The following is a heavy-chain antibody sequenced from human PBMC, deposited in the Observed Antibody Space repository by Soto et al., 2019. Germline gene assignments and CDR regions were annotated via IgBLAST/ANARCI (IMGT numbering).Heavy chain of an antibody. Sequence: EVQLLESGGGLVQPGGSLRLSCAASGFTFSSYAMSWVRQAPGKGLEWVSAISGSGGSTYYADSVKGRFTISRDNSKNALYLQMNSVRDEDTAVYYCANPLYDSSGYYYRGGFDYWGQGTLVTVSS. D-gene: IGHD3-22*01. J-gene: IGHJ4*02. V-gene: IGHV3-23*01. CDR3: ANPLYDSSGYYYRGGFDY. CDR1: GFTFSSYA. CDR2: ISGSGGST.